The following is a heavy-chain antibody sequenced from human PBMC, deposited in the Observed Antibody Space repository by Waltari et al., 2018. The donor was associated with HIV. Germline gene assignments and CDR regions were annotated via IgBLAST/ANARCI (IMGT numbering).Heavy chain of an antibody. CDR3: ARGLRALGYTASATLDY. CDR2: INPNTDAT. J-gene: IGHJ4*02. D-gene: IGHD2-15*01. V-gene: IGHV1-2*02. Sequence: QVHLVQSGAEVKKPGASVKVSCKASGYIFTGYYIHWVRQAPGQGLEWLGWINPNTDATHYAQKFQDRVTMTRDTSIITAYMELTSLISDDTAVYYCARGLRALGYTASATLDYWGQGTLVTVSS. CDR1: GYIFTGYY.